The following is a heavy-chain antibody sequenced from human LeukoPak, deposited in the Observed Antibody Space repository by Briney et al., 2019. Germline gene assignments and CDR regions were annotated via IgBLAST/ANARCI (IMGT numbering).Heavy chain of an antibody. CDR2: ISSSSSYI. J-gene: IGHJ4*02. CDR1: GFTFSSYS. V-gene: IGHV3-21*01. Sequence: GGSLRLSCAASGFTFSSYSMNWVRRAPGKGLEWVSSISSSSSYIYYADSVKGRFTISRDNAKNSLYLQMNSLRAEDTAVYYCAREEDTMIAGGYWGQGTLVTVSS. D-gene: IGHD3-22*01. CDR3: AREEDTMIAGGY.